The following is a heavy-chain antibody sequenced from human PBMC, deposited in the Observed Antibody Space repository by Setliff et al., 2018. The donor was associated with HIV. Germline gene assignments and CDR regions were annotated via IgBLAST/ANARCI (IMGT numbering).Heavy chain of an antibody. V-gene: IGHV3-74*01. CDR2: ISGDGANT. CDR3: GRVTYSSGQRGIDL. Sequence: GGSLRLSCTASGFTFSSYWMHWVRQPPGKGLVWVSRISGDGANTDAADSVNGRFTVSRDNAKNTMYLEMKSLRADDTAVYCCGRVTYSSGQRGIDLWGQGTLVTVSS. CDR1: GFTFSSYW. D-gene: IGHD3-22*01. J-gene: IGHJ5*02.